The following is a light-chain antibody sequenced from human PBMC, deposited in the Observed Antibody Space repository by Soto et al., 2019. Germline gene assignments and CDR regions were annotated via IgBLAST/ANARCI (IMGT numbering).Light chain of an antibody. Sequence: VLTQSPSASASLGASVKLTCTLSSGYSSYAIAWHQQQPEKGPRYLMKLNSDGSHSKGDGIPDRFSGSSSGAERYLTISSLQSEDEADYYCQTWGTGIWVFGGGTKLTVL. CDR1: SGYSSYA. CDR2: LNSDGSH. J-gene: IGLJ3*02. CDR3: QTWGTGIWV. V-gene: IGLV4-69*01.